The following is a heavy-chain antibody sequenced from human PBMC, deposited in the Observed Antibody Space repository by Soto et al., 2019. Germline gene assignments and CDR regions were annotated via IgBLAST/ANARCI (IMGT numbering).Heavy chain of an antibody. CDR1: GGPFSGSY. J-gene: IGHJ5*02. V-gene: IGHV4-34*01. CDR3: ERVLGKYVVVTAISWCGP. CDR2: INHSKST. D-gene: IGHD2-21*02. Sequence: SETLSLTCAVYGGPFSGSYLSWIRQPPWKGHEWIGEINHSKSTNYNPSLKRRVTISVDTSKNQFCLKLRCVNAAVTAVYYCERVLGKYVVVTAISWCGPWGQVTLVTVS.